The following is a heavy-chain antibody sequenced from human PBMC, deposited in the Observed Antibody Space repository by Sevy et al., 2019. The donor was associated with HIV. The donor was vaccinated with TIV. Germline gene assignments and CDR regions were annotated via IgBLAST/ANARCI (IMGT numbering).Heavy chain of an antibody. D-gene: IGHD3-16*02. J-gene: IGHJ3*02. CDR3: TTPSLRSRRDI. CDR2: IKSKTDGGTT. V-gene: IGHV3-15*01. CDR1: GFTFSNTW. Sequence: GGSLRLSCAASGFTFSNTWMSWVRQAPGKGLEWVGRIKSKTDGGTTDYAAPVKGRFTISRDDSKNTLYLQMNSLKTEDTAVYYCTTPSLRSRRDIWGQGTMVTVSS.